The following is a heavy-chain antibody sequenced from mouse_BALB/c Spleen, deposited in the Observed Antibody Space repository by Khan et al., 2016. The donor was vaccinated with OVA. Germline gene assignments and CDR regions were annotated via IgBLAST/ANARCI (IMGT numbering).Heavy chain of an antibody. CDR3: ARSVTITTVVATDFDY. D-gene: IGHD1-1*01. CDR2: ISYSGRT. V-gene: IGHV3-2*02. CDR1: GYSITSDYA. Sequence: EVQLQESGPGLVKPSQSLSLTCTVTGYSITSDYAWNWIRQFPGNKLEWMGYISYSGRTSYNPSLKSRISITRDPSKNQFFLQLNSVTTEDTATYVCARSVTITTVVATDFDYWGQGTTLTVSS. J-gene: IGHJ2*01.